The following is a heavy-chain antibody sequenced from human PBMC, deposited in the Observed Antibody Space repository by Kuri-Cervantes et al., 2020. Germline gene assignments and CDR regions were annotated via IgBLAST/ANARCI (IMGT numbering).Heavy chain of an antibody. D-gene: IGHD3-22*01. CDR1: GGSFSGYY. J-gene: IGHJ3*02. V-gene: IGHV4-34*01. CDR2: IYHSGST. Sequence: SETLSLTCAVYGGSFSGYYWSWIRQSPGKGLEWIGSIYHSGSTYYNPSLKSRVTISVDTSKNQFSLKLSSVTAADTAVYYCARRTTTHTSGGFDIWGQGTMVTVSS. CDR3: ARRTTTHTSGGFDI.